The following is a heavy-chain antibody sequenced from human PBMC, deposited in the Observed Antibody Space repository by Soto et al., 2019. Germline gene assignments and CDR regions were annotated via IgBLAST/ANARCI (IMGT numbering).Heavy chain of an antibody. CDR1: GGSISSGGYS. V-gene: IGHV4-30-2*01. CDR2: IYHSGST. D-gene: IGHD5-12*01. J-gene: IGHJ4*02. Sequence: SETLSLTCAVSGGSISSGGYSWSWIRQPPGKGLEWIGYIYHSGSTYYNPSLKSRVTISVDRSKNQFSLKLSSVTAADTAVYYCARDRDGYNPYYFDYWGQGTLVTVSS. CDR3: ARDRDGYNPYYFDY.